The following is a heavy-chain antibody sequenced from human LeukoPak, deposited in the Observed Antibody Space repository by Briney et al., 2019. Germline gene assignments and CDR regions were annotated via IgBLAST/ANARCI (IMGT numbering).Heavy chain of an antibody. CDR2: SSSSGSTI. Sequence: GGSLRLSCAASGCTFSDYYMSWIRQAPGKGVEGVAYSSSSGSTIYYADSVKGRFTISRDNAKNSLYLQMNSLRAEDTAVYYCARDLYDSSSPYYFDYWGQGTLVTVSS. D-gene: IGHD3-22*01. V-gene: IGHV3-11*01. J-gene: IGHJ4*02. CDR1: GCTFSDYY. CDR3: ARDLYDSSSPYYFDY.